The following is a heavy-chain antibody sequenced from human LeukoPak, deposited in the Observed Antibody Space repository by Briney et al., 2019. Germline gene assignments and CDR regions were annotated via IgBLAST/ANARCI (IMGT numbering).Heavy chain of an antibody. CDR3: AKDAIRKAYCGGDCYLDY. V-gene: IGHV3-23*01. D-gene: IGHD2-21*02. J-gene: IGHJ4*02. CDR2: ISGSGGST. CDR1: GFTFSSYA. Sequence: GGSLILSCAASGFTFSSYAMSWVRQAPGKGLEWVSAISGSGGSTYYADSVKGRFTISRDNSKNTLYLQMNSLRAEDTAVYYCAKDAIRKAYCGGDCYLDYWGQGTLVTVSS.